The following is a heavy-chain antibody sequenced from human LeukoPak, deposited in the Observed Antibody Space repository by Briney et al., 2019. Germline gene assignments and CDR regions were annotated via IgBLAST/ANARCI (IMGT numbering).Heavy chain of an antibody. CDR3: ARGIRLRFLEWFYYYYMDV. V-gene: IGHV4-34*01. Sequence: SETLSLTCAVYGGSFSGYYWSWIRQPPGKGLEWIGEINHSGSANYNPSLKSRVTISVDTSKNQFSLKLSSVTAADTAVYYCARGIRLRFLEWFYYYYMDVWGKGTTVTVSS. D-gene: IGHD3-3*01. CDR1: GGSFSGYY. CDR2: INHSGSA. J-gene: IGHJ6*03.